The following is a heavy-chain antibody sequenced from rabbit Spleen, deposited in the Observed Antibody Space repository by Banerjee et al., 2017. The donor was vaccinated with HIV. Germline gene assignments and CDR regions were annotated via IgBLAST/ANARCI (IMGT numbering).Heavy chain of an antibody. J-gene: IGHJ4*01. CDR1: GFDLSGYG. D-gene: IGHD2-1*01. V-gene: IGHV1S47*01. CDR3: VRDRANIGGDYGPYYFDL. CDR2: IDPLFGSK. Sequence: QEQLEESGGGLVQPGGSLKLSCKASGFDLSGYGVSWVRQAPGKGLEWIGYIDPLFGSKYYASWVNGRFTISSHNAQNTLYLELNSLTAADTATYFCVRDRANIGGDYGPYYFDLWGPGTLVTVS.